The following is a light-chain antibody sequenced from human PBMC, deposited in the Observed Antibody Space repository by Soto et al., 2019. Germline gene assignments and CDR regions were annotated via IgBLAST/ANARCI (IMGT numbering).Light chain of an antibody. CDR2: EVV. Sequence: QSALAQPASVSGSPGQSITISCTGTSGDIGGYNYVSWYQQYPGKAPKLMIYEVVSRPSGVSNRFSGSKSGNTASLTISGLQAEDEADYYCSSYTVTSTLDVFGSGTKLTVL. J-gene: IGLJ1*01. V-gene: IGLV2-14*01. CDR3: SSYTVTSTLDV. CDR1: SGDIGGYNY.